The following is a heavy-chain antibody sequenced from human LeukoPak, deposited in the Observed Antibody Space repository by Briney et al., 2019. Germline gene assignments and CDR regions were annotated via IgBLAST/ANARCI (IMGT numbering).Heavy chain of an antibody. D-gene: IGHD3-9*01. Sequence: ASVKVSCKASGYTFTGYYMHWVRQAPGQGLEWMGRINPNSGGTNYAQKFQGRVTMTRDTSISTAYMELSRLRSDDTAVYYCARAKQTYYDILTGYYWAGHYMDVWGKGTTVTVSS. CDR3: ARAKQTYYDILTGYYWAGHYMDV. V-gene: IGHV1-2*06. J-gene: IGHJ6*03. CDR1: GYTFTGYY. CDR2: INPNSGGT.